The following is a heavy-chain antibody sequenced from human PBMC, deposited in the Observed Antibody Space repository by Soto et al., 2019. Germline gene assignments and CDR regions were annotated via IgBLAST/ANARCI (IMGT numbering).Heavy chain of an antibody. D-gene: IGHD3-22*01. CDR2: IYDAGPT. CDR1: GGSITNDGSS. Sequence: QVQLQESGPGLVKPLETLSLTCTVSGGSITNDGSSWSWVRQHPGKVLEWIGYIYDAGPTYRNPFLKSRLSMTVDTSRKRFSLEMTSVTAADTAVYYCARLYDGTDAFEAWGQGTMVTVSS. J-gene: IGHJ3*01. V-gene: IGHV4-31*03. CDR3: ARLYDGTDAFEA.